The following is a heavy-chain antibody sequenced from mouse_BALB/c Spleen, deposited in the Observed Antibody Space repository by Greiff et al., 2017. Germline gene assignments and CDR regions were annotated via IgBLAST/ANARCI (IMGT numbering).Heavy chain of an antibody. J-gene: IGHJ1*01. Sequence: EVQLQQSGPGLVKPSQSLSLTCTVTGYSITSDYAWNWIRQFPGNKLEWMGYISYSGSTSYNPSLKSRISITRDTSKNQFFLQLNSVTTEDTATYYCARGPDGYYEDWYFDVGGAGTTVTVSS. CDR3: ARGPDGYYEDWYFDV. CDR2: ISYSGST. CDR1: GYSITSDYA. V-gene: IGHV3-2*02. D-gene: IGHD2-3*01.